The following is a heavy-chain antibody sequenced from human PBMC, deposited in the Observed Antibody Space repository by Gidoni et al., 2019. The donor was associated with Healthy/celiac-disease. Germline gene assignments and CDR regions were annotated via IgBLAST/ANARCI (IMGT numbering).Heavy chain of an antibody. CDR2: INPNSGGT. CDR1: GYTFTGYY. V-gene: IGHV1-2*04. CDR3: ARDHKLVGATTGALGY. D-gene: IGHD1-26*01. J-gene: IGHJ4*02. Sequence: QVQLVQSGAEVKKPGASVKVSCKASGYTFTGYYMHWVRQAPGQGLEWMGWINPNSGGTNYAQKFQGWVTMTRDTSISTAYMELSRLRSDDTAVYYCARDHKLVGATTGALGYWGQGTLVTVSS.